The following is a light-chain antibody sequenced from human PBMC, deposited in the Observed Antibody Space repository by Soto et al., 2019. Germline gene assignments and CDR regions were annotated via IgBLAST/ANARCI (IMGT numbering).Light chain of an antibody. CDR3: QQYGGSPPYT. CDR2: GAS. V-gene: IGKV3-20*01. Sequence: EIVLTQSPGALSLSPGERATLSCWASQSVGRNSLAWYQQKTGQAPRLLIYGASNRATGIPDRFLGSAFGTDFTLTIRRLEPEGFAVYYCQQYGGSPPYTFGQGTRLEIK. CDR1: QSVGRNS. J-gene: IGKJ2*01.